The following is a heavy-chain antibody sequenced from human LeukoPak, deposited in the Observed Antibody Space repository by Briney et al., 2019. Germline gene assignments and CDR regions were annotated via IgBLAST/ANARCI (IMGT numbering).Heavy chain of an antibody. CDR3: ARAVVGYGSWYDSWFDP. Sequence: ASVKVSCKASGYTFTSYYMHWVRQAPGQGLEWMGIINPSGGSTSYAQKFQGRVTMTTDTSTSTAYMELRSLRSDDTAVYYCARAVVGYGSWYDSWFDPWGQGTPVTVSS. D-gene: IGHD6-13*01. CDR2: INPSGGST. J-gene: IGHJ5*02. V-gene: IGHV1-46*01. CDR1: GYTFTSYY.